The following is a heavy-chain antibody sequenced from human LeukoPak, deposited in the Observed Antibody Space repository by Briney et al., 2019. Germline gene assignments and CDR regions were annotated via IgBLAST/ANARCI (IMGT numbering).Heavy chain of an antibody. CDR1: GFTFSSYW. V-gene: IGHV3-7*01. CDR3: ARAAYSYGYAYFDY. CDR2: IKQDGSEK. D-gene: IGHD5-18*01. Sequence: GGSLRLSCAASGFTFSSYWMSWVRQAPGKGLEWVANIKQDGSEKYYVDSVKGRFTISGDNAKNSLYLQMNSLRAEDTAVYYCARAAYSYGYAYFDYWGQGTLVTVSS. J-gene: IGHJ4*02.